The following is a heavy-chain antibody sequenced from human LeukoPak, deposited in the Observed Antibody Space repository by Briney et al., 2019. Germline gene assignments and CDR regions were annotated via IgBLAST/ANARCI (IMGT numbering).Heavy chain of an antibody. CDR2: IYYSGST. J-gene: IGHJ6*02. CDR1: GGSISSYY. D-gene: IGHD2-2*01. CDR3: ARHEFACSSTCCYLGRYYYYGMDI. Sequence: SETLSLTCTVSGGSISSYYWSWIRQPPGKGLEWIGYIYYSGSTNYNPSLKSRVTISVDTSKNQFSLKLSSVTAADTAVYYCARHEFACSSTCCYLGRYYYYGMDIWGQGTTVTVSS. V-gene: IGHV4-59*08.